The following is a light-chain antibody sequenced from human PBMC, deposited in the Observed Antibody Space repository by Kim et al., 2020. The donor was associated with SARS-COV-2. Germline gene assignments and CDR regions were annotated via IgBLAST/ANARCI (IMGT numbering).Light chain of an antibody. CDR1: KLGDKY. V-gene: IGLV3-1*01. J-gene: IGLJ2*01. Sequence: QGQTASITCSGDKLGDKYACWYQQKPGQSPVLVIYQDSKRPSGIPERFSGSNSGNTATLTISGTQAMDEADYYCQAWDSSTANVVFGGGTQLTVL. CDR3: QAWDSSTANVV. CDR2: QDS.